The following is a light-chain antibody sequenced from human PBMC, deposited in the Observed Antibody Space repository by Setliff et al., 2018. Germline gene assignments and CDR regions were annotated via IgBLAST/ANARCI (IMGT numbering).Light chain of an antibody. CDR2: QSF. J-gene: IGLJ2*01. CDR3: STWDDSLNGVV. Sequence: LAQPPSASGTPGQRVTISCSGSSSNIGSRAVNWYQQLPGTAPKLLIYQSFQRPSGVPDRFSGSKSGTSASLAVIGLQSEDEADYYCSTWDDSLNGVVFGGGTKVTV. CDR1: SSNIGSRA. V-gene: IGLV1-44*01.